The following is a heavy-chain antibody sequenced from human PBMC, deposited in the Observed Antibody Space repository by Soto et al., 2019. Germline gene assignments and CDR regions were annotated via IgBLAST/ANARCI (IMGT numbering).Heavy chain of an antibody. D-gene: IGHD3-10*01. V-gene: IGHV1-18*01. CDR3: AGFPYYYGSGSDGYAFDI. Sequence: ASVKVSCKASGYTFTSYGISWVRQAPGQGLEWMGWISAYNGNTNYAQKLQGGVTMTTDTSTSTAYMELRSLRSDGTAVDYCAGFPYYYGSGSDGYAFDIWGQGTMVTVSS. CDR2: ISAYNGNT. J-gene: IGHJ3*02. CDR1: GYTFTSYG.